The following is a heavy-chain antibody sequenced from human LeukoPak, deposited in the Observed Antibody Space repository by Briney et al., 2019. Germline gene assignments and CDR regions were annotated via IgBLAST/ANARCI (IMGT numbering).Heavy chain of an antibody. J-gene: IGHJ6*03. D-gene: IGHD2-8*01. V-gene: IGHV3-30*02. CDR2: MTYDGSKR. CDR1: GFTFSSYG. Sequence: PGGSLRLSCVVSGFTFSSYGMHWVRQAPGKGLEWVAFMTYDGSKRPYADSVKGRFTISRDNSKNTLYLQMDGLRPEDTAVYYCAKDRCSNGVGCYYYYMDVWGKGTTVTISS. CDR3: AKDRCSNGVGCYYYYMDV.